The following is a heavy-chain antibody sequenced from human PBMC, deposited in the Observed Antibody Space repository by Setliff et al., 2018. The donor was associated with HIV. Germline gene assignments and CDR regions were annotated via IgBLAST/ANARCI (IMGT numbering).Heavy chain of an antibody. CDR1: GFTFSSYG. V-gene: IGHV3-30*02. D-gene: IGHD1-26*01. CDR3: ALLWPFDY. Sequence: PGESLKISCAGSGFTFSSYGMHWVRQAPGKGLEWVAFIRYDGSNKYYADSVKGRFTISRDNSKNTLYLQMNSLRAEDTAIYYCALLWPFDYWGQGTQVTVSS. J-gene: IGHJ4*02. CDR2: IRYDGSNK.